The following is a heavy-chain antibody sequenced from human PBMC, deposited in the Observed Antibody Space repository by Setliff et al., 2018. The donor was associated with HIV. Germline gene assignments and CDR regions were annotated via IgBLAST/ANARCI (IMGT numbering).Heavy chain of an antibody. Sequence: KTSETLSLTCSVFGDYIRSSRYYWGWIRQPPGKGLEWIGSIFSSGGTYLNPSLRGRVTISVDTAKNQLSLSLRSVTAADTAVYYCARDSPHYYDGSGYYQGYYYYYLDVWGKGTTVTVSS. CDR3: ARDSPHYYDGSGYYQGYYYYYLDV. CDR1: GDYIRSSRYY. J-gene: IGHJ6*03. CDR2: IFSSGGT. D-gene: IGHD3-22*01. V-gene: IGHV4-39*07.